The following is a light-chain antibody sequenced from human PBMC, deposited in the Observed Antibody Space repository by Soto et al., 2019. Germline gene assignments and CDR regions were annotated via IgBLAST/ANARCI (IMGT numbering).Light chain of an antibody. CDR3: QQYNNWPPT. V-gene: IGKV3-15*01. Sequence: EIVMTQSPATLSVSPGERATLSCRASHSVSSDLAWYQQKPGQAPRLLIYGASTRAIGIPARFSGSGSGTEFTRTISSLQSEDFAVYYCQQYNNWPPTFGQGTRLEIK. J-gene: IGKJ5*01. CDR1: HSVSSD. CDR2: GAS.